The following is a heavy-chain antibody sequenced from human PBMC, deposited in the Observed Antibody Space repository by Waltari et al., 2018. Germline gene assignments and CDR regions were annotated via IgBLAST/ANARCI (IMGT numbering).Heavy chain of an antibody. CDR3: ARGGSSSWYSYYYGMDV. V-gene: IGHV4-34*01. Sequence: QVQLQQWGAGLLKPSETLSLTCAVSGGSFSGYYWSWIRQPPGKGLEWIGEINHSGSTNYNPSLKSRVTISVDTSKNQFSVKLSSVTAADTAVYYCARGGSSSWYSYYYGMDVWGQGTTVTVSS. CDR1: GGSFSGYY. CDR2: INHSGST. D-gene: IGHD6-13*01. J-gene: IGHJ6*02.